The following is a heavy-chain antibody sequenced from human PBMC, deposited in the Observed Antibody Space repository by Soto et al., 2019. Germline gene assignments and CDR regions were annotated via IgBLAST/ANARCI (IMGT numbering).Heavy chain of an antibody. D-gene: IGHD6-19*01. CDR3: ARVEYSSGSGD. CDR2: ISSSSSSI. V-gene: IGHV3-21*01. J-gene: IGHJ4*02. CDR1: RLPFSSYS. Sequence: LRLSCAASRLPFSSYSMNWVRQAPGKGLEWVSSISSSSSSIYYADSVKGRFTISRDKAKNSLYLQMSSLRAEDTAVYYCARVEYSSGSGDWGQGTLVTVSS.